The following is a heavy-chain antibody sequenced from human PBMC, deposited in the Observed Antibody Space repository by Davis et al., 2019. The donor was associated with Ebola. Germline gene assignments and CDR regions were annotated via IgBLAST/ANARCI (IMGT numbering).Heavy chain of an antibody. D-gene: IGHD3-22*01. Sequence: MPSATLSLTCAVYGGSFSGYYWSWIRQPPGKGLEWIGEINHSGSTNYNPSLKSRVTISVDTSKNQFSLKLSSVTAADTAVYYCARVPAMIVVVVRARGAFDIWGQGTMVTVSS. J-gene: IGHJ3*02. CDR3: ARVPAMIVVVVRARGAFDI. CDR2: INHSGST. V-gene: IGHV4-34*01. CDR1: GGSFSGYY.